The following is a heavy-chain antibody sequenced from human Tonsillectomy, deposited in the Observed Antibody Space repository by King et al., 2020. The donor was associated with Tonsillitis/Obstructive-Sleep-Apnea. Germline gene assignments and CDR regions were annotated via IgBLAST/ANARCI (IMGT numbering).Heavy chain of an antibody. CDR2: XXXXGXX. J-gene: IGHJ4*02. CDR3: ARGKGRMNGTITFGY. CDR1: GGSFSGYY. V-gene: IGHV4-34*01. D-gene: IGHD3-16*01. Sequence: VQLQQWGAGLLKPTETLSLTCAVYGGSFSGYYWTWXRXPPGKGXXWXGXXXXXGXXNYXXSLKXRVXISVDTPKNQFSLKLSSXTAADTAVYYCARGKGRMNGTITFGYWGQGTLVTVSS.